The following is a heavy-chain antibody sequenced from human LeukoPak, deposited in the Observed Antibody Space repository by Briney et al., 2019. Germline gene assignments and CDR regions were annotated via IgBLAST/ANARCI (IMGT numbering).Heavy chain of an antibody. CDR2: ISWDGGST. CDR1: GFTFDDYA. J-gene: IGHJ4*02. Sequence: AGGSLRLSCAASGFTFDDYAMHWVRQAPGKGLEWVSLISWDGGSTYYADSVKGRFTISRDHSENSLYLQMNSLRAEDTAVYYCARGDHDYWGQGTLVSVSS. CDR3: ARGDHDY. V-gene: IGHV3-43D*04.